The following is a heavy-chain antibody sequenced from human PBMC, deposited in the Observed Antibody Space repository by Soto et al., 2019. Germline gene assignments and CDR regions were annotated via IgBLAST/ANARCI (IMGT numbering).Heavy chain of an antibody. J-gene: IGHJ4*02. CDR2: INPDGNVG. D-gene: IGHD4-4*01. CDR3: AGWGGQDYNY. V-gene: IGHV3-7*03. Sequence: EVQLLGSGGGLVQPGGSLRLSCVGSGFTFSTYWMNWVRQAPGKGLEWVANINPDGNVGTYVDSVRGRFTTSRDNAKNSLSLQMNSLRADDTAVYFCAGWGGQDYNYWGQGIMVTVSS. CDR1: GFTFSTYW.